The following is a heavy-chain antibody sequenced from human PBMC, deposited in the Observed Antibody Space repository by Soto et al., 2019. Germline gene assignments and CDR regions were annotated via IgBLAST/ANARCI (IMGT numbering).Heavy chain of an antibody. CDR3: AKGLYYYDNSDYYSIFDY. Sequence: VGSLRLSCAASGFTFSSYAMSWVRQAPGKGLEWVSAISGSGGSTYYADSVKGRFTISRDNSKNTLYLQMNSLGAEDTAVYYCAKGLYYYDNSDYYSIFDYWGQGTLVTVSS. D-gene: IGHD3-22*01. V-gene: IGHV3-23*01. CDR1: GFTFSSYA. J-gene: IGHJ4*02. CDR2: ISGSGGST.